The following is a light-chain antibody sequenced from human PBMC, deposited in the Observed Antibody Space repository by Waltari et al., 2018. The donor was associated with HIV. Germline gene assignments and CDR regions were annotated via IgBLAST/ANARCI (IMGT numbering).Light chain of an antibody. CDR3: PTWGTGTWV. J-gene: IGLJ3*02. CDR2: LNSGGSH. Sequence: QPVLSQSPSASASLGASVKLTGTLSSGTSSYALAWHPQQPAKRPRNLMELNSGGSHRKGDGSHDRFSGCSSGAGRYLTNHSLQSEDEADYYGPTWGTGTWVCGGGTKLTVL. CDR1: SGTSSYA. V-gene: IGLV4-69*01.